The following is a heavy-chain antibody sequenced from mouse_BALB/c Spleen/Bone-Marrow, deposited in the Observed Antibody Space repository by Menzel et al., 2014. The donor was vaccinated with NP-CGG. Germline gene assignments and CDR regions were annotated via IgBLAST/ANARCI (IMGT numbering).Heavy chain of an antibody. CDR1: GFTFSSYT. Sequence: EVQGVEPGGGLVQPGGSLKLSCAASGFTFSSYTMSWVRQTPEKRLEWVAYISNVGVTTYYPDTVKVRFTISRDNAKNTLYLQMSSLKSEDTAMYYCARPYYGNYGYFDYWGQGTTLTVSS. D-gene: IGHD2-10*01. CDR2: ISNVGVTT. J-gene: IGHJ2*01. CDR3: ARPYYGNYGYFDY. V-gene: IGHV5-12-2*01.